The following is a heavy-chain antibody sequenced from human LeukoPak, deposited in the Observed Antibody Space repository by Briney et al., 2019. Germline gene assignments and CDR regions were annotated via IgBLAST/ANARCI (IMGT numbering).Heavy chain of an antibody. D-gene: IGHD6-13*01. Sequence: SETLSLTCTVSGYSISSGYYWGWIRQPPGKGLEWIGSIYYSGSTYYNPSLKSRVTISVDTSKNQFSLKLSSVTAADTAVYYCARDRAAAGTWWFDPWGQGTLVTVSS. V-gene: IGHV4-38-2*02. CDR2: IYYSGST. CDR1: GYSISSGYY. CDR3: ARDRAAAGTWWFDP. J-gene: IGHJ5*02.